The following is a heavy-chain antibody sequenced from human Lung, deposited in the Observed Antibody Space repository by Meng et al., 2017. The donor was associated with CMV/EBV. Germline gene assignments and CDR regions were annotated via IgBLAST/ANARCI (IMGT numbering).Heavy chain of an antibody. CDR3: AREPGRGAFDV. V-gene: IGHV3-74*01. Sequence: GGSLRLSCAVSGINLNTYWMHWVRQVPGKGLVWLSRIYSDGISTRYADSVKGRFTISRDNTNNTLYLQMNGLRAEDTAVYYCAREPGRGAFDVWDQGTKVTV. CDR1: GINLNTYW. D-gene: IGHD3-10*01. J-gene: IGHJ3*01. CDR2: IYSDGIST.